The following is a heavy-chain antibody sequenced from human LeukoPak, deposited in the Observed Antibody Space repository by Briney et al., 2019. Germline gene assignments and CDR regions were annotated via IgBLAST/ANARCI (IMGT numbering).Heavy chain of an antibody. V-gene: IGHV5-10-1*01. CDR2: IDPSDSYS. D-gene: IGHD6-19*01. CDR1: GYIFTSYW. CDR3: ARRTGYSSGWYTINYFDY. J-gene: IGHJ4*02. Sequence: GESLKISCKGSGYIFTSYWISWVHQMPGKGLEWMGRIDPSDSYSNYSPSFQGHVTISADRSISTAYLQWSSLKVSDTAMYYCARRTGYSSGWYTINYFDYWGQGTLVTVSS.